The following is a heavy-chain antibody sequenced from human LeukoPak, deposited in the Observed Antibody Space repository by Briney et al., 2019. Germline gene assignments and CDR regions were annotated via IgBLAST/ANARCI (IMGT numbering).Heavy chain of an antibody. Sequence: ASVKVSCKASGYTLTSYGISWVRQAPGQGLEWMGWISAYNGNTNYAQKLQGRVTMTTDTSTSTAYMELRSLRSDDTAVYYCARDSVTIFGVVSGANAFDIWGQGTMVTVSS. CDR2: ISAYNGNT. CDR3: ARDSVTIFGVVSGANAFDI. D-gene: IGHD3-3*01. CDR1: GYTLTSYG. J-gene: IGHJ3*02. V-gene: IGHV1-18*01.